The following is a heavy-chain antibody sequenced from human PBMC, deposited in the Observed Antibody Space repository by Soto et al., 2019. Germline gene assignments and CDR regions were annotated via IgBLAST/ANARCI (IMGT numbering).Heavy chain of an antibody. CDR3: AKDLVGSNADYYDY. D-gene: IGHD2-15*01. V-gene: IGHV3-21*04. CDR1: GLIFSRYS. J-gene: IGHJ4*02. CDR2: IGTSGSYI. Sequence: GGSLRLSCAVSGLIFSRYSMNWVRQAPGKGREWVSSIGTSGSYIYDTDSVKGRFTISRENSKNTLYLQMNSLRAEDAAVYYCAKDLVGSNADYYDYWGQGTLVTVSS.